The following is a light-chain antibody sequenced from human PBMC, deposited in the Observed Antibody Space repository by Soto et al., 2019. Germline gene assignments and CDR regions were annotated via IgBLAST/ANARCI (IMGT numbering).Light chain of an antibody. CDR1: QSVGSN. J-gene: IGKJ1*01. CDR3: QQYNNWPPDRT. Sequence: EIVMTQSPATLSVSPGERATLSCRASQSVGSNLAWYQLNPGQSPRLLIYCASTRATGIPARFSGSGSATDFTLTISSLQSEDFAIYFCQQYNNWPPDRTFGQGTKVEIK. V-gene: IGKV3-15*01. CDR2: CAS.